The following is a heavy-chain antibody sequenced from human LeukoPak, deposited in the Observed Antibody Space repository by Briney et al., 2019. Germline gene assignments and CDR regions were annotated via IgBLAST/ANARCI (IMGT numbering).Heavy chain of an antibody. CDR3: ARSTGNVVPAAKTNYYYYYMDV. D-gene: IGHD2-2*01. CDR1: GFTFSSYS. CDR2: ISYDGSNK. V-gene: IGHV3-30*03. Sequence: GGSLRLSCAASGFTFSSYSIHWVRQAPGKGLEWVAVISYDGSNKYYADSVKGRFTISRDNSKNTLYLEMNSLRTEDTAVYYCARSTGNVVPAAKTNYYYYYMDVWGKGTTVTVSS. J-gene: IGHJ6*03.